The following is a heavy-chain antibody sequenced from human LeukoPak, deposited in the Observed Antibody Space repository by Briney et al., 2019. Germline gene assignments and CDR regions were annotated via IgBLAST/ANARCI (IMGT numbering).Heavy chain of an antibody. J-gene: IGHJ4*02. D-gene: IGHD1-26*01. V-gene: IGHV3-66*02. CDR2: IYSGGST. Sequence: GGSLRLSCAASGFTVSSNYMSWVRQAPGKGLEWVSVIYSGGSTYYADSVKGRFTISRDNSKNTLYLQMNSLRAEDTAVYYCARESGGSYHFDYWGQGTLVTVSS. CDR1: GFTVSSNY. CDR3: ARESGGSYHFDY.